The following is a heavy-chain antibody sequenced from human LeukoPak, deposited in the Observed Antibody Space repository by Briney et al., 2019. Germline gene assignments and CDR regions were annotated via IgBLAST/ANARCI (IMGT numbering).Heavy chain of an antibody. J-gene: IGHJ5*02. CDR1: GGSISSSSYN. CDR3: ARPPGIAAAWFDP. D-gene: IGHD6-13*01. Sequence: SETLSLTCTVSGGSISSSSYNWGWIRQPPGKGLEWIESIDYSGSTYYNPPLKSRVTISVDTSKNQFSLKLSSVTAADTAVYYCARPPGIAAAWFDPWGQGTLVTVSS. CDR2: IDYSGST. V-gene: IGHV4-39*01.